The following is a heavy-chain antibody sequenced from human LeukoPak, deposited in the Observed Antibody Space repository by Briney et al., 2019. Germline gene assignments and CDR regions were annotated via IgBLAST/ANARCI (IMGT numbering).Heavy chain of an antibody. D-gene: IGHD3-10*01. CDR3: ARERRDYYGSGRQVTSLDY. CDR2: IYYTGST. V-gene: IGHV4-30-4*08. CDR1: GGFIRSGDYY. Sequence: SQTLSLTCTVSGGFIRSGDYYWSWIRQPPGKGLEWIGYIYYTGSTYYNPSLGSRVTISVDTSRNKFSLKLTSVTDTDTAVYYCARERRDYYGSGRQVTSLDYWGQGTLVTVSS. J-gene: IGHJ4*02.